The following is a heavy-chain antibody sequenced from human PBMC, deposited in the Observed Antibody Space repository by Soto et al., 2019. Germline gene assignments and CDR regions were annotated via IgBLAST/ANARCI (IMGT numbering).Heavy chain of an antibody. D-gene: IGHD3-10*01. J-gene: IGHJ6*04. CDR2: ITFSGNTV. V-gene: IGHV3-11*01. CDR1: GFTFSDSY. Sequence: LRLSCAASGFTFSDSYMSWIRQAPGKGLEWISYITFSGNTVYYADSLKGRFTISRDNAKNSLYLQMNRLRAEDTAVYYCARVSWREKYGMNVWGKGPTLTVSS. CDR3: ARVSWREKYGMNV.